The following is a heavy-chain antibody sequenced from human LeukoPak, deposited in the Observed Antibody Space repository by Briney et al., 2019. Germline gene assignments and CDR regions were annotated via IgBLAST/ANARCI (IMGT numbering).Heavy chain of an antibody. CDR3: ARVSHSYGYGPELNWFDP. D-gene: IGHD5-18*01. V-gene: IGHV4-61*08. CDR2: ISNTGRT. Sequence: PSQTLSLTCTVSGGSISSGGYYWSWIRQSPGKGLEWIGYISNTGRTNYNPSFKSRVTISVDAPKNQFSLNLSSVTAADTAVYSCARVSHSYGYGPELNWFDPWGLGTLVTVSS. CDR1: GGSISSGGYY. J-gene: IGHJ5*02.